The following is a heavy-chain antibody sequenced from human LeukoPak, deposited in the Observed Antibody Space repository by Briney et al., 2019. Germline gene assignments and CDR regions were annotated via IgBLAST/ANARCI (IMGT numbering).Heavy chain of an antibody. CDR2: IYYSGST. CDR3: ARAGIAAAGTIRGVKYFQH. Sequence: SETLSLTCTVSGGSISTYYWSWIRQPPGKGLECIGYIYYSGSTNYNPSLISRVTISVDTSKNQFSLKLSSVTAADTAVYYCARAGIAAAGTIRGVKYFQHWGQGTLVTVSS. CDR1: GGSISTYY. V-gene: IGHV4-59*12. D-gene: IGHD6-13*01. J-gene: IGHJ1*01.